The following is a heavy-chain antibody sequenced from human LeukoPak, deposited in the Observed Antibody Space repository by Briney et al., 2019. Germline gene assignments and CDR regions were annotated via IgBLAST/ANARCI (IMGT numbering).Heavy chain of an antibody. CDR3: ARVDRYHYYLDV. J-gene: IGHJ6*03. CDR1: GGTFSSYS. V-gene: IGHV1-69*05. Sequence: SVTVSYKASGGTFSSYSITWVRQAPGQGLEWMGGIMPLFNTANYAQQFQGRVTITTDESTSTAYMELSSLRFEDTAMYYCARVDRYHYYLDVWGKGTTVTVSS. CDR2: IMPLFNTA.